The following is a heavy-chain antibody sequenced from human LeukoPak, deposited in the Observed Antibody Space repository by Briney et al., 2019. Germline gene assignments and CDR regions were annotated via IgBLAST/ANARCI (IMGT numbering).Heavy chain of an antibody. D-gene: IGHD3-10*01. CDR2: IYSGGDT. CDR3: ARSRGFFDC. J-gene: IGHJ4*02. CDR1: GFTVSSKY. Sequence: GGSLRLSCAVSGFTVSSKYMSWVRQAPGKGLEWVSVIYSGGDTYYADSVKGRFTISRDNSKNMLYLQMNSLRVEDTAVYYCARSRGFFDCWGQGTLVTVSS. V-gene: IGHV3-53*01.